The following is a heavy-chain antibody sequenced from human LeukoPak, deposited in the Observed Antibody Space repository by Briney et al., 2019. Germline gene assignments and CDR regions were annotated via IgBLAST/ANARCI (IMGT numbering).Heavy chain of an antibody. CDR2: INPNSGGT. J-gene: IGHJ4*02. D-gene: IGHD3-22*01. CDR1: GYTFTGYY. Sequence: ASVKVSCKASGYTFTGYYMHWVRQAPGQGLEWMGWINPNSGGTNYAQKFQGRVTMTRDTSISTAYMELSRLRSDDTAVYYCARGGPGAYYYDSGGYWAGIWYWGQGTLVTVSS. CDR3: ARGGPGAYYYDSGGYWAGIWY. V-gene: IGHV1-2*02.